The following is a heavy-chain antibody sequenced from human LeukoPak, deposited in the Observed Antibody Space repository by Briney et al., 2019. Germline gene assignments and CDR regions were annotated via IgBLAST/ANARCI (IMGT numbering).Heavy chain of an antibody. D-gene: IGHD6-19*01. CDR1: GGTFSIYA. CDR2: IIPIFGTA. CDR3: ARGRSIAVAAPFS. V-gene: IGHV1-69*13. Sequence: GASVKVSCKASGGTFSIYAISWVRQAPGQGLEWMGGIIPIFGTANYAQKFQGRVTITADESTSTAYMELSSLRSEDTAVYYCARGRSIAVAAPFSWGQGTLVTVSS. J-gene: IGHJ5*02.